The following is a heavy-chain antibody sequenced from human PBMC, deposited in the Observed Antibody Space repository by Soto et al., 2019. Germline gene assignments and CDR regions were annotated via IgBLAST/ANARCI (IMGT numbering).Heavy chain of an antibody. D-gene: IGHD6-6*01. Sequence: SETLSLTCTVSGGSISSGGYYWSWIRQHPGKGLEWIGYIYYSGSTYYNPSLKSRVTISVDTSKNQFSLKLSSVTAADTAVYYCARDSSSSFLTFDYWGQGTLVTVS. CDR2: IYYSGST. V-gene: IGHV4-31*03. CDR1: GGSISSGGYY. CDR3: ARDSSSSFLTFDY. J-gene: IGHJ4*02.